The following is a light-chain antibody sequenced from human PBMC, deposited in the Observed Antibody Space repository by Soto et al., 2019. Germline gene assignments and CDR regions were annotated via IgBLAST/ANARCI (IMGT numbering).Light chain of an antibody. J-gene: IGKJ5*01. CDR2: GAS. V-gene: IGKV3-15*01. Sequence: IMMSQSPATLSVSTGERATXXXXXSQSVSSNLAWYQQKPGQAPRLLIYGASTRATGIPARFSGSGSGTEFTLTISSLQSEDFAVYYCQQYNNWPPITFGQGTRLEIK. CDR1: QSVSSN. CDR3: QQYNNWPPIT.